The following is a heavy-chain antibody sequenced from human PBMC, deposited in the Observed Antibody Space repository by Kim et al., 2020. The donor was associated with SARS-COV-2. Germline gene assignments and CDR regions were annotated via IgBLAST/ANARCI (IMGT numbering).Heavy chain of an antibody. CDR3: ARDRGSYSLNYIDY. Sequence: NPSLTSRVTISVDTPKNQFSLQLSAVTAADTAVYYCARDRGSYSLNYIDYWGQGTLVTVSS. D-gene: IGHD1-26*01. J-gene: IGHJ4*02. V-gene: IGHV4-34*01.